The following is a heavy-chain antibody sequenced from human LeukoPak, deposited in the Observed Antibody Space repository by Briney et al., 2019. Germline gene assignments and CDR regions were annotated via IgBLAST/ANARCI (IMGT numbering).Heavy chain of an antibody. CDR2: ITVSGGST. V-gene: IGHV3-23*01. CDR1: GFTFSSYA. CDR3: VSPVRDY. J-gene: IGHJ4*02. Sequence: GGSLRLSCAASGFTFSSYALTWVRQAPGKGLEWVSTITVSGGSTYYADSVKGRFTISRDNSKNTLYLQMNSLRAEDTAVYYCVSPVRDYWGQGTLVTVSS. D-gene: IGHD5/OR15-5a*01.